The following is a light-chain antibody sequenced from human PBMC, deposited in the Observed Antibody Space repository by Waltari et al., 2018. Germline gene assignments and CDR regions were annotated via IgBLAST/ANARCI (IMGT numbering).Light chain of an antibody. CDR1: QSIGSSS. Sequence: EIVLTQSPGTASLSPGERLTLACRASQSIGSSSLAWYQQKPGQAPRLVIYRASRRATGIPDRFSGSGSGTDFSLTISRLEPEDFAVYYCQQHGTLPATFGQGTKVELK. J-gene: IGKJ1*01. CDR2: RAS. V-gene: IGKV3-20*01. CDR3: QQHGTLPAT.